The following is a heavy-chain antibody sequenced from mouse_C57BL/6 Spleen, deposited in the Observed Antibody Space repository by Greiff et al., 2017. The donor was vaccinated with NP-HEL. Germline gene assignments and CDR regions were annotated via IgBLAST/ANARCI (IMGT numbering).Heavy chain of an antibody. D-gene: IGHD1-1*01. CDR3: ARRSSGAMDY. V-gene: IGHV5-9*01. CDR1: GFTFSSYT. Sequence: EVKLVESGGGLVKPGGSLKLSCAASGFTFSSYTMSWVRQTPEKRLEWVATISGGGGNTYYPDSVKGRFTISRDNAKNTLHLQMSSLRSEDTALYYCARRSSGAMDYWGQGTSVTVSS. J-gene: IGHJ4*01. CDR2: ISGGGGNT.